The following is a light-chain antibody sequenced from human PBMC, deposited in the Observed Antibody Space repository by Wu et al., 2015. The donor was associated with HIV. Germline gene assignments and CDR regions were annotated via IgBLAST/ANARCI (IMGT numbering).Light chain of an antibody. CDR1: QSVSGSY. CDR2: GAS. Sequence: EIVLTQSPGTLSLSPGERATLSCRASQSVSGSYLAWYQQIPGQAPRLLIYGASIRATGIPDRFSGSGAGTDFTLTISRLEPEDFAVYYCQQYGGSPRTFGQGTKVEIK. J-gene: IGKJ1*01. CDR3: QQYGGSPRT. V-gene: IGKV3-20*01.